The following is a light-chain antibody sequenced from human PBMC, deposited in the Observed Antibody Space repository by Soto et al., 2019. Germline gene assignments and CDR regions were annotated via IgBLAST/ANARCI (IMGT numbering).Light chain of an antibody. CDR1: QSVISS. V-gene: IGKV3-15*01. J-gene: IGKJ4*01. Sequence: EIVVTQSPALVSVSPGERVTLSCRASQSVISSLAWYQQKIGQAPRLLIYGASTRATGIPARFSGSGSGTEFFLNISSLQSEDSAIYYCQHYNNWLGTFGGGTKVEIK. CDR2: GAS. CDR3: QHYNNWLGT.